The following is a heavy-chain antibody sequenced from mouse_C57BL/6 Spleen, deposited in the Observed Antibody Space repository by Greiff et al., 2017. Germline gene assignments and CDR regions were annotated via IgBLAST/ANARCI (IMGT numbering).Heavy chain of an antibody. CDR1: GYTFTGYW. D-gene: IGHD1-1*01. V-gene: IGHV1-9*01. J-gene: IGHJ2*01. CDR2: LLPGRGST. CDR3: ARTSYYYGSSDWDY. Sequence: QVQLQQSGAELMKPGASVKLSCKATGYTFTGYWIEWVKQRPGHGLEWIGELLPGRGSTNYNEQFKGKATFTADTSSNTAYMQRSSLTTEDSAIYYCARTSYYYGSSDWDYWGQGTTLTVSS.